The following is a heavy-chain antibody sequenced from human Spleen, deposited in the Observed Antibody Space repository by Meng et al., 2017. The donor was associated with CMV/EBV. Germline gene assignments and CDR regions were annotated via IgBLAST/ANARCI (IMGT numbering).Heavy chain of an antibody. J-gene: IGHJ6*02. Sequence: GGSLRLSCAASGFTFSDYSLNWVRQAPGKGLEWVSCISHSGIYIYYTDSVKGRFTISRDNAKNSLYLQMNSLRAEDTAVYYCARDATEKGYYYYGMDVWGQGTTVTVSS. CDR2: ISHSGIYI. CDR1: GFTFSDYS. V-gene: IGHV3-21*01. CDR3: ARDATEKGYYYYGMDV.